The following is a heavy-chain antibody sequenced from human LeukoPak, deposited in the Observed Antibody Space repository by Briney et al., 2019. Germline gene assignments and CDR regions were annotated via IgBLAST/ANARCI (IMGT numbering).Heavy chain of an antibody. V-gene: IGHV4-39*07. D-gene: IGHD6-6*01. CDR3: ARDQPNEYLSSSSFAFDI. CDR2: FYYSGVS. J-gene: IGHJ3*02. Sequence: PSETLSLTCTVSGGSIGSSSHYWGWIRQPPGKGLEWIGTFYYSGVSYYNPSLESRVTISVDTSKNQFSLRLSSVTAADTAVYYCARDQPNEYLSSSSFAFDIWGQGTMVTVSS. CDR1: GGSIGSSSHY.